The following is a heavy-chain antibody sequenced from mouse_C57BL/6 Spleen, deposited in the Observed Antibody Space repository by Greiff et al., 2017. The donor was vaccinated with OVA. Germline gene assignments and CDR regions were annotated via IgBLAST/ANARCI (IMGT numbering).Heavy chain of an antibody. CDR3: ARDGARDYYGSSPYYFDY. CDR2: ISDGGSYT. V-gene: IGHV5-4*01. D-gene: IGHD1-1*01. Sequence: EVQRVESGGGLVKPGGSLKLSCAASGFTFSSYAMSWVRQTPEKRLEWVATISDGGSYTYYPDNVKGRFTISRDNAKNNLYLQMSHLKSEDTAMYYCARDGARDYYGSSPYYFDYWGQGTTLTVSS. CDR1: GFTFSSYA. J-gene: IGHJ2*01.